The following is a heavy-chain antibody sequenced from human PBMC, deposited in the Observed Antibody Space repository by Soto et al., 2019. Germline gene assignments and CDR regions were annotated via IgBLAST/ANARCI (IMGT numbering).Heavy chain of an antibody. CDR2: INPNNGAT. Sequence: QVQLVQSGAEVKKPGASVKVSCKAPRYIFTAYFMHWVRQAPGQGLEWMGCINPNNGATHSGLSFQGRVTMTRDTSFSTAYMELSSLRSDDTAVYYCASHDPGARFDPWVQGTLVIVSS. D-gene: IGHD1-1*01. CDR3: ASHDPGARFDP. CDR1: RYIFTAYF. V-gene: IGHV1-2*02. J-gene: IGHJ5*01.